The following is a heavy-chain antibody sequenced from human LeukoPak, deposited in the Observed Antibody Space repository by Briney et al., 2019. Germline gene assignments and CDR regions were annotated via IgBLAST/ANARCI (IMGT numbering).Heavy chain of an antibody. CDR3: ARDKPTYYSSGFDY. CDR1: GYTFASYG. V-gene: IGHV1-18*01. D-gene: IGHD6-19*01. J-gene: IGHJ4*02. Sequence: GASVKVSCKASGYTFASYGINWVRQAPGQGLEWMGWISVYNGDTNYAQQVQGRVTITRDTSASTAYMELSSLRSEDTAVYYCARDKPTYYSSGFDYWGQGTLVTVSS. CDR2: ISVYNGDT.